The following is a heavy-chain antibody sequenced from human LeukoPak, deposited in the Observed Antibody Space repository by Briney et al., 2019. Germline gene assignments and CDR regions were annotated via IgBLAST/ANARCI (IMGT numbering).Heavy chain of an antibody. D-gene: IGHD3-10*01. J-gene: IGHJ6*03. Sequence: GESLTLSCAASGFTFSNYVIHWVRQAPGKGLEWLAVISYDGTNKYYADTVKGRFTISRDHSQSTVDLQMNTLRGADTAVYYCVRSPTYYNMHGGSKGTTVTVSS. V-gene: IGHV3-33*05. CDR2: ISYDGTNK. CDR1: GFTFSNYV. CDR3: VRSPTYYNMHG.